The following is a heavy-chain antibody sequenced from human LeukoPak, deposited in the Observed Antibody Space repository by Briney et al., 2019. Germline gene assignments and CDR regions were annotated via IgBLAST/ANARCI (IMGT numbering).Heavy chain of an antibody. CDR2: INSDGSST. J-gene: IGHJ4*02. D-gene: IGHD5-18*01. V-gene: IGHV3-74*01. CDR1: GFTFSDYY. Sequence: GGSLRLSCAASGFTFSDYYMNWVRQAPGKGLVWVSRINSDGSSTSYADSVKGRFTISRDNAKNTLYLQMNSLRAEDTAVYYCARGVRGYSYGSPFYWGQGTLVTVSS. CDR3: ARGVRGYSYGSPFY.